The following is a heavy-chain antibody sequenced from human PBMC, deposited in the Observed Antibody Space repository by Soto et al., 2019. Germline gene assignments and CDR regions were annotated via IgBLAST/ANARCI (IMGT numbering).Heavy chain of an antibody. J-gene: IGHJ4*02. CDR3: AKGDGRIVPRHFDS. D-gene: IGHD6-6*01. Sequence: EVHLLESGGGLVQPGGYLRLSCAASGLNFSSYAMSWVRQAPGKGLEWVSGISSGGGSPYNADSVKARFTISRDNSKNTLYLQMNSLRAADTAVYFCAKGDGRIVPRHFDSWGQGTLVTVSS. CDR2: ISSGGGSP. CDR1: GLNFSSYA. V-gene: IGHV3-23*01.